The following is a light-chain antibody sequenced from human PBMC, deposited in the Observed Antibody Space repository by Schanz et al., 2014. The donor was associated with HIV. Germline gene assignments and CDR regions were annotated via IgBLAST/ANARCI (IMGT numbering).Light chain of an antibody. CDR3: QQANRFPYT. Sequence: DIQMTQSPSSLSASVGDRVTITCRASQSISSYLNWYQQKPGKAPKLLIYAASSLQSGVPSRFSGSGSGTDFTLTISSLQPEDFATYYCQQANRFPYTFGQGTKLEIK. CDR2: AAS. CDR1: QSISSY. J-gene: IGKJ2*01. V-gene: IGKV1-39*01.